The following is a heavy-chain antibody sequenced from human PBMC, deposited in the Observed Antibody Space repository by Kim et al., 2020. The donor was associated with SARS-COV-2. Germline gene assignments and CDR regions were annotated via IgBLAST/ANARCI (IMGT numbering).Heavy chain of an antibody. D-gene: IGHD2-2*01. Sequence: SETLSLTCAVYGGSFSGYYWSWIRQPPGKGLEWIGEINHSGSTNYNPSLKSRVTISVDTSKNQFSLKLSSVTAADTAVYYCARYHLGYCSSTSCRKFGSENWFDPWGQGTLVTVSS. CDR2: INHSGST. V-gene: IGHV4-34*01. CDR3: ARYHLGYCSSTSCRKFGSENWFDP. CDR1: GGSFSGYY. J-gene: IGHJ5*02.